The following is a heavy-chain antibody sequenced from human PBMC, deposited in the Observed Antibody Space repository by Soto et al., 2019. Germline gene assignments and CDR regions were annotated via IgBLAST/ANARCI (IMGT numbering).Heavy chain of an antibody. D-gene: IGHD1-26*01. J-gene: IGHJ4*02. CDR3: ARGVGSGSYFDY. Sequence: DVQLVESGGGLVQPGGSLRLPCAASGFTFSSNWMHWVRQAPGKGPVWVSRVNSGGSSTTYADSVKGRFTISRDNAKNTLYLQMNSLRAEDTAVYYCARGVGSGSYFDYWGQGTLVTVSS. V-gene: IGHV3-74*01. CDR2: VNSGGSST. CDR1: GFTFSSNW.